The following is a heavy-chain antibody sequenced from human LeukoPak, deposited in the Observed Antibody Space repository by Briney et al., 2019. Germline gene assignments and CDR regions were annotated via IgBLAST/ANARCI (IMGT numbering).Heavy chain of an antibody. D-gene: IGHD3-10*01. CDR2: IYHSGST. CDR3: GSHLWFGSRYYYYYYMDV. V-gene: IGHV4-38-2*02. J-gene: IGHJ6*03. CDR1: GYSISSGYY. Sequence: SETLSLTCTVSGYSISSGYYWGWIRQPPGKGLEWIGSIYHSGSTYYNPSLKSRVTISVDTSKSQFSLKLSSVTAADTAVYYCGSHLWFGSRYYYYYYMDVWGKGTTVTVSS.